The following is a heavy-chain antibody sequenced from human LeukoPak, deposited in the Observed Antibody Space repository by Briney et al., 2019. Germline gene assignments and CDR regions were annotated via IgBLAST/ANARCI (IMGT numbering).Heavy chain of an antibody. CDR1: GXSISSYY. CDR3: ARLGKEEQPAK. J-gene: IGHJ4*02. V-gene: IGHV4-59*01. D-gene: IGHD6-13*01. CDR2: IYYSGST. Sequence: SETLSLTCTVSGXSISSYYWSWIRQPPGKGLEWIGYIYYSGSTNYNPSLKSRVAISVDTSKNQFSLKLSSVTAADTAVYYCARLGKEEQPAKWGQGTLVTVSS.